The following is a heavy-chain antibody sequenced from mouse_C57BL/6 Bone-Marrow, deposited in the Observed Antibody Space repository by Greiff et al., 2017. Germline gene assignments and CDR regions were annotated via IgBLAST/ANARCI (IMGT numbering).Heavy chain of an antibody. CDR3: TNPYWDHD. CDR1: GFNITDDY. D-gene: IGHD4-1*01. J-gene: IGHJ4*01. V-gene: IGHV14-4*01. CDR2: IDPENGDT. Sequence: VQLQQSGAELVRPGASVTLSCTASGFNITDDYMHWVKQRPEQGLEWIGWIDPENGDTEYASKFQGKATITADTSSNTAYLQLSSLTSEDTAVYYCTNPYWDHDWGQGTSVTVSS.